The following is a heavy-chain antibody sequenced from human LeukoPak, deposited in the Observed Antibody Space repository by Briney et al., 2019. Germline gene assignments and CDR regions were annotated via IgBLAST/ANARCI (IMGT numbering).Heavy chain of an antibody. V-gene: IGHV3-53*01. CDR3: ARGGEVLLWFGESIGFDY. Sequence: GGSLRLSCAASGFTVSSNYMSWVRQAPGKGLEWVSVIYSGGSTYYADSVKGRFTISRDNSKNTLYLQMNSLRAEDTAVYYCARGGEVLLWFGESIGFDYWGQGTLVTVSS. CDR1: GFTVSSNY. CDR2: IYSGGST. D-gene: IGHD3-10*01. J-gene: IGHJ4*02.